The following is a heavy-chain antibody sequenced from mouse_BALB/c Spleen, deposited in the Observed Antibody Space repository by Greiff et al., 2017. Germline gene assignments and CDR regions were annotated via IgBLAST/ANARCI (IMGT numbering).Heavy chain of an antibody. CDR2: ISYDGSN. V-gene: IGHV3-6*02. D-gene: IGHD1-1*01. J-gene: IGHJ4*01. CDR3: ARAYGTGAMDY. CDR1: GYSITSGYY. Sequence: VQLQQSGPGLVKPSQSLSLTCSVTGYSITSGYYWNWIRQFPGNKLEWMGYISYDGSNNYNPSLKNRISITRDTSKNQFFLKLNSVTTEDTATYYCARAYGTGAMDYWGQGTSVTVSA.